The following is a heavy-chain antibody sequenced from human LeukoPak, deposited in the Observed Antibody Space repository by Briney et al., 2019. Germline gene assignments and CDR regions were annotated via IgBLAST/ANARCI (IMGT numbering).Heavy chain of an antibody. J-gene: IGHJ5*02. V-gene: IGHV3-23*01. D-gene: IGHD3-22*01. CDR3: ARDRPNYHESNGHYYERDGDH. CDR1: GFTFNIYA. Sequence: PGGSLRLSCAASGFTFNIYAMSWVRLAPGKELQWVASMCGSAGCTFYTDSVKGRFTISRDNSNNTLYLEMNSLRAEDTAIYYCARDRPNYHESNGHYYERDGDHWGQGTLVTVSS. CDR2: MCGSAGCT.